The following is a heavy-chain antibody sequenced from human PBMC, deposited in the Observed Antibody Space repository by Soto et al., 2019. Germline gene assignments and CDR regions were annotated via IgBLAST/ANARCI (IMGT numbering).Heavy chain of an antibody. CDR1: GFTFSSYG. V-gene: IGHV3-30*18. Sequence: VQLVESGGGVVQPGRSLRLSCAASGFTFSSYGMHWVRQAPGKGLEWVAVISYDGSNKYYADSVKGRFTISRDNSKNTLYLQMNSLRAEDTAVYYCAKGGLTTVTSTFDYWGQGTLVTVSS. D-gene: IGHD4-17*01. CDR2: ISYDGSNK. CDR3: AKGGLTTVTSTFDY. J-gene: IGHJ4*02.